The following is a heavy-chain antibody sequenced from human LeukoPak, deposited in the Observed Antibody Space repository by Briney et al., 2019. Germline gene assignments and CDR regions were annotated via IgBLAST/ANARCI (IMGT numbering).Heavy chain of an antibody. Sequence: GGSLRLSCAASGFTFTTYWMHWVRQAPGKGLVWVSHINSDGSITSYADSVKGRFTISRDTSKNTLFLLMNNLRAEDTAVYYCAGEPGIRNGMDVWGQGTTVTVSS. CDR1: GFTFTTYW. CDR2: INSDGSIT. CDR3: AGEPGIRNGMDV. J-gene: IGHJ6*02. V-gene: IGHV3-74*01.